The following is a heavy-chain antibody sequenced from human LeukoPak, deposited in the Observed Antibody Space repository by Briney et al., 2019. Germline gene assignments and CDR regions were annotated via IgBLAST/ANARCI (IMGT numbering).Heavy chain of an antibody. Sequence: GGSLRLSCAASGFSFSTYGMHWVRQAPDKGLEWVAVIWYDGSNKYYGDSVKGRFTISRDNSKNSLYLQMNSLRAEDTAVYYCARASGPLDIWGQGTMVTVSS. CDR1: GFSFSTYG. J-gene: IGHJ3*02. CDR3: ARASGPLDI. D-gene: IGHD3-10*01. V-gene: IGHV3-33*01. CDR2: IWYDGSNK.